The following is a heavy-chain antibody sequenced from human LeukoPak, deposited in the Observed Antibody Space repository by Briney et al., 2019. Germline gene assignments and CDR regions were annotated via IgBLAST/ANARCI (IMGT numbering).Heavy chain of an antibody. CDR3: AKDSLVGYCSGGSRYPGNSDY. CDR1: GFTFSSYA. J-gene: IGHJ4*02. D-gene: IGHD2-15*01. CDR2: ISGSGGRT. Sequence: GGSLRLSCAASGFTFSSYAMNWVRQAPGKGLEWVSGISGSGGRTYYADSVKGRFTISRDNSKNTLYLQMNSLRAEDTSIFYCAKDSLVGYCSGGSRYPGNSDYWGQGTLVTVSS. V-gene: IGHV3-23*01.